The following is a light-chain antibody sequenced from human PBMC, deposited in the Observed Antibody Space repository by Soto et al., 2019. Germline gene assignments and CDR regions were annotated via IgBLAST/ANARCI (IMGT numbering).Light chain of an antibody. V-gene: IGKV3-20*01. J-gene: IGKJ1*01. CDR3: QHYGSSPWT. CDR1: QSVSSSY. Sequence: EIVLTQSPGTLSLSPGERATLSCRASQSVSSSYLAWYQQKPGQAPRLLIYGTSNRATGIPDRFSGSGSGTDFTLTISRLESEDFAVYNCQHYGSSPWTFGQGTKVEIK. CDR2: GTS.